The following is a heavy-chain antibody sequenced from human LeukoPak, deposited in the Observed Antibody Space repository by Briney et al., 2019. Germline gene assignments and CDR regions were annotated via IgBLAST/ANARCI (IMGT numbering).Heavy chain of an antibody. D-gene: IGHD2-8*02. CDR2: IFAGGGEI. CDR1: GFTFSTFA. CDR3: ATYRQVLLPFES. J-gene: IGHJ4*02. Sequence: PGGSLRLSCAASGFTFSTFAMIWVRQPPGKGLEWVSSIFAGGGEIHYADSVRGRFTISRDNSKSTLSLQMDSLRAEGTAIYYCATYRQVLLPFESWGQGTLVTVSS. V-gene: IGHV3-23*01.